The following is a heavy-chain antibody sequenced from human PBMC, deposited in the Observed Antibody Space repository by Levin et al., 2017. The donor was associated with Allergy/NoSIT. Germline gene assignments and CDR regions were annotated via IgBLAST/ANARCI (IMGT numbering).Heavy chain of an antibody. V-gene: IGHV3-48*01. D-gene: IGHD1-1*01. Sequence: GESLKISCAASGFTFSSYSMNWVRQAPGKGLEWVSYISSSSTIIYYADSVKGRFTIYRDNAKNSLYLQMNSLRAEDTAVYFCARDRLERRTSWFDPWGQGTLVTVSS. CDR2: ISSSSTII. J-gene: IGHJ5*02. CDR3: ARDRLERRTSWFDP. CDR1: GFTFSSYS.